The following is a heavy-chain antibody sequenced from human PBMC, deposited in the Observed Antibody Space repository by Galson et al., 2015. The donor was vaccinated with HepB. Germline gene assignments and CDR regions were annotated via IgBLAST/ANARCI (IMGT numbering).Heavy chain of an antibody. J-gene: IGHJ4*02. CDR3: AIPPVITGRTRDYYFDY. V-gene: IGHV5-51*01. Sequence: QSGAEVKKPGESLKISCKGSGYSFTSYWIGWVRQMPGKGLEWMGIIYPGDSDTRYSPSFQGQVTISADKSISTAYLQWSSLKASDTAMYYCAIPPVITGRTRDYYFDYWGQGTLVTVSS. CDR2: IYPGDSDT. CDR1: GYSFTSYW. D-gene: IGHD1-20*01.